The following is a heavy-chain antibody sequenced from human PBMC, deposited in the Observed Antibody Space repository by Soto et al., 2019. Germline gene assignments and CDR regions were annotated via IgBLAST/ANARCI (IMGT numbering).Heavy chain of an antibody. CDR1: GFTFSRYA. V-gene: IGHV3-30-3*01. CDR2: ISFDGTNK. J-gene: IGHJ4*02. Sequence: PGGSLRLSCAASGFTFSRYAMHWVRQTPGKGLEWLTFISFDGTNKYYADSVKGRFTISRDNFKNTLYLQMNSLRAEDTALYYCAKAGFWSGYYSLVDYWGQGT. D-gene: IGHD3-3*01. CDR3: AKAGFWSGYYSLVDY.